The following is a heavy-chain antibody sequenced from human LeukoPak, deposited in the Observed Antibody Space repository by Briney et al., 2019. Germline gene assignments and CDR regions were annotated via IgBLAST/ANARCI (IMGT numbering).Heavy chain of an antibody. V-gene: IGHV4-30-4*01. CDR3: ARAYYGPPFHYYFDY. CDR2: IYYSGST. CDR1: GGSISSGGYY. J-gene: IGHJ4*02. D-gene: IGHD3-10*01. Sequence: KTSETLSLTCTVSGGSISSGGYYWSWIRQPPGKGLEWIGYIYYSGSTYYNPSLKSRVTISVDTSKNQFSLKLSSVTAADTAVYYCARAYYGPPFHYYFDYWGQGTLVTVSS.